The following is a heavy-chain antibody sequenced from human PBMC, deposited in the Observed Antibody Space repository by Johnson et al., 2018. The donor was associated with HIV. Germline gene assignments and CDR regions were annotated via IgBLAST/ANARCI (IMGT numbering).Heavy chain of an antibody. D-gene: IGHD3-10*01. CDR1: GFAFSDYY. J-gene: IGHJ3*01. CDR3: ARAPEVRGVDAFDV. CDR2: ITSTGITV. V-gene: IGHV3-11*04. Sequence: QVLLVESGGGLVKPGGSLRLSCAASGFAFSDYYMSWIRQAPGKGLEWVSYITSTGITVYYTDSVKGRFTISRDNAKNSLSLQMNSLRAEDTAVYYCARAPEVRGVDAFDVWGQGTVVTVSS.